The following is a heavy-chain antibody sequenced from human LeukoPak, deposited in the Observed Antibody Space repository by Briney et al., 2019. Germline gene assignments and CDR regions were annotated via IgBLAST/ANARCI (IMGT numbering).Heavy chain of an antibody. CDR1: GFTFSSYG. CDR3: ARGRRRITMIVVVLRAFDI. CDR2: ISGSGHRT. Sequence: PGGSLRLSCAASGFTFSSYGVSWVRQAPGKGLEWVSGISGSGHRTHYADSVKGRFTISRDNAKNSLYLQMNSLRAEDTAVYYCARGRRRITMIVVVLRAFDIWGQGTMVTVSS. D-gene: IGHD3-22*01. V-gene: IGHV3-23*01. J-gene: IGHJ3*02.